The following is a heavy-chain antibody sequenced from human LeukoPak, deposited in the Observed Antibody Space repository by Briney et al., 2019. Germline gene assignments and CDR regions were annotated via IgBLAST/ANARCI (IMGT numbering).Heavy chain of an antibody. D-gene: IGHD3-22*01. CDR3: AKDKDYYDSSGLDY. J-gene: IGHJ4*02. Sequence: PGGSLRLSCAASGFTFSSYAMSWVRQGPGKGLEWVSGISGSGGSTYYADSVKGRFTISRDNSKNTLYLQMNSLRAEDTAVYYCAKDKDYYDSSGLDYWGQGTLVTVSS. CDR2: ISGSGGST. CDR1: GFTFSSYA. V-gene: IGHV3-23*01.